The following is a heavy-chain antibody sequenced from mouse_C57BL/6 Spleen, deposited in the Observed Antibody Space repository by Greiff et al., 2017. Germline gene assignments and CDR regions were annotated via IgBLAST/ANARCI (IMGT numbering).Heavy chain of an antibody. Sequence: VQLQQPGAELVRPGTSVKLSCKASGYTFTSYWMHWVKQRPGQGLAWIGVIDPSDSYTNYNQKFKGKATLTVDTSSSTAYMQLSSRTSEDSAVXYCATRGYDWFAYWGQGTLVTVSA. D-gene: IGHD2-2*01. CDR3: ATRGYDWFAY. CDR1: GYTFTSYW. J-gene: IGHJ3*01. CDR2: IDPSDSYT. V-gene: IGHV1-59*01.